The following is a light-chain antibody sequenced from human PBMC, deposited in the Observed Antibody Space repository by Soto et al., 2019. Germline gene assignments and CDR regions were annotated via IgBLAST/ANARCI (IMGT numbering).Light chain of an antibody. Sequence: DIQMTQSPSTLSASVGDRVTITCRASQSISSWLAWYQQKPGKAPKLLIYDASSLESGVPSRFSGSGSGTEFTLTISSLQPDDFETYYCQQYTSYYPTFGKGTKVDIX. V-gene: IGKV1-5*01. CDR2: DAS. J-gene: IGKJ1*01. CDR3: QQYTSYYPT. CDR1: QSISSW.